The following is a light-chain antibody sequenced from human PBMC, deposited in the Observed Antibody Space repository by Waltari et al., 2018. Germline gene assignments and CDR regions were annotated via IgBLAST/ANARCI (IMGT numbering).Light chain of an antibody. V-gene: IGKV1-39*01. CDR3: QQSYT. Sequence: IQMTQSPSSLSACVGEKVTITCRASQSISEYLNWYQQKPGKAPKLLIYGASSLQSGVPSRFSGSGSGTDFTLSITSLQPEDSATYYCQQSYTFGGGTKVEIK. J-gene: IGKJ4*01. CDR1: QSISEY. CDR2: GAS.